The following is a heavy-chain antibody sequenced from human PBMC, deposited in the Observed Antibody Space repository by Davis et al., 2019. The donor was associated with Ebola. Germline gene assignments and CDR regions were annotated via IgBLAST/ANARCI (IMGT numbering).Heavy chain of an antibody. J-gene: IGHJ4*02. CDR3: ARGTGPGDY. V-gene: IGHV1-69*04. CDR2: IIPILGIA. CDR1: GYTFTSYG. Sequence: SVKVSCKASGYTFTSYGISWVRQAPGQGLEWMGRIIPILGIANYAQKFQGRVTITADKSTSTAYMELSSLRAEDTAVYYCARGTGPGDYWGQGTLVTVSS. D-gene: IGHD1-1*01.